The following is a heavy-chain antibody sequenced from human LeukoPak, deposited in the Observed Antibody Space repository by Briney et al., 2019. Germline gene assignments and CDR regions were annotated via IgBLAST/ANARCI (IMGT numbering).Heavy chain of an antibody. V-gene: IGHV1-18*01. CDR3: ARGPLRDGYNYNWFDP. J-gene: IGHJ5*02. Sequence: ASVRVSCTASGYTFTSYGISWVRPAPGQGLAWMGWISAYNGNTNYAQKLQGRVTMTTDTSTSTAYMELRSLRSDDTAVYYCARGPLRDGYNYNWFDPWGQGTLVTVSS. CDR2: ISAYNGNT. D-gene: IGHD5-24*01. CDR1: GYTFTSYG.